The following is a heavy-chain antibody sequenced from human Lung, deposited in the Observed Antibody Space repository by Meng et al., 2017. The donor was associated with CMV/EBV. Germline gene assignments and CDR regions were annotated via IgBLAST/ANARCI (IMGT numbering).Heavy chain of an antibody. CDR1: GFTFSSYT. V-gene: IGHV3-21*01. Sequence: ESXKISCAASGFTFSSYTMDWVRQAPGKGLEWVSSISSSSSHIYYTDSVKGRFTISRDNAENSLYLQMNSLRAEDTAVYYCARDWGPFDFWGQGTLVTVS. CDR2: ISSSSSHI. D-gene: IGHD3-16*01. J-gene: IGHJ4*02. CDR3: ARDWGPFDF.